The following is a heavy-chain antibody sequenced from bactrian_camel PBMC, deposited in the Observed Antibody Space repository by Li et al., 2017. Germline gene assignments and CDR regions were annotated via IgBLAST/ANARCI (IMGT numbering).Heavy chain of an antibody. CDR1: GPTFEFSD. CDR3: AKAHNEYVSIFDY. CDR2: INKGGTST. J-gene: IGHJ4*01. V-gene: IGHV3S54*01. D-gene: IGHD3*01. Sequence: HVQLVESGGGSVQAGETLRLSCTASGPTFEFSDMAWYRQPPGHECELVSSINKGGTSTYYTGSVKGRFTISRDNAKNTLYLQLNTLKTEDTGMYYCAKAHNEYVSIFDYWGQGTQVTVS.